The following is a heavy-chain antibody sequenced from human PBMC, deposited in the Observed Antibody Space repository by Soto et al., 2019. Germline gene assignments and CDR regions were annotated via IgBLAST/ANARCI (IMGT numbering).Heavy chain of an antibody. Sequence: ASVKVSCKASGYTFTGYYMHWVRQAPGQGLEWMGWINPNSGGTDYAQKFQGRVTMTTDTSTSTAYMELRSLRSDDTAVYYCARDNWSFQLLRRWDAFDIWGQGTMVTVSS. CDR1: GYTFTGYY. V-gene: IGHV1-2*02. D-gene: IGHD2-2*01. CDR2: INPNSGGT. J-gene: IGHJ3*02. CDR3: ARDNWSFQLLRRWDAFDI.